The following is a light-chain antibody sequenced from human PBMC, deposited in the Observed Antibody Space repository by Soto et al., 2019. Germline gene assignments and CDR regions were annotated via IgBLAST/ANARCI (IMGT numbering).Light chain of an antibody. Sequence: EIVLTQSPATLSVSLGDSATLSCRASQSVSLSLAWYQLRPGQPLRLLIYCASTRATDIPASSSGSGAWTEFPLTISSLQSDDFAVYFWQQYHIWYSWTFGQETKLEI. CDR3: QQYHIWYSWT. CDR1: QSVSLS. CDR2: CAS. V-gene: IGKV3-15*01. J-gene: IGKJ1*01.